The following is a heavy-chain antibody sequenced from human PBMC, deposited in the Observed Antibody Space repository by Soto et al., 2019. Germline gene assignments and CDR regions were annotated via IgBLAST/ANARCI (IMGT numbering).Heavy chain of an antibody. Sequence: PGGSLRLSCAASEFTFGDYAMHWVRQAPGKGLEWVSGISSNSGSIGYADSVKGRFTISRDNAKNSLYLQMNSLRAADTALYYCAKGVSTSWLRDGFDIWGQGTMVTVSS. CDR1: EFTFGDYA. CDR2: ISSNSGSI. D-gene: IGHD6-13*01. V-gene: IGHV3-9*01. J-gene: IGHJ3*02. CDR3: AKGVSTSWLRDGFDI.